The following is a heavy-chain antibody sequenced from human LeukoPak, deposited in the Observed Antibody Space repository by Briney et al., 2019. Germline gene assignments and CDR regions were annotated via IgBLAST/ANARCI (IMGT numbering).Heavy chain of an antibody. CDR1: GFTLSSYA. CDR2: ISYDGSNK. Sequence: GGSLRLSCAASGFTLSSYAMHWVRQAPGKGLEWVAVISYDGSNKYYADSVKGRFTISRDNSKNTLYLQMNSLRAEDTAVYYCARGAPAAFDIWGQGTMVTVSS. V-gene: IGHV3-30*01. J-gene: IGHJ3*02. CDR3: ARGAPAAFDI.